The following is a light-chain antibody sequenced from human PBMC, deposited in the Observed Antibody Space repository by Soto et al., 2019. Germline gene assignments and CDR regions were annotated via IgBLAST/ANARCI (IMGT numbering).Light chain of an antibody. Sequence: QSVLTQPPSVSGAPGQRVTISCTGTSSDVGGYNFVSWYQQHPGKAPQLIIYEVTKRPSGVPDRFSGSKSGNTASLTVSGLQTEDEADYYCSSYAATNNYVFGSGTKVTVL. CDR3: SSYAATNNYV. J-gene: IGLJ1*01. CDR1: SSDVGGYNF. CDR2: EVT. V-gene: IGLV2-8*01.